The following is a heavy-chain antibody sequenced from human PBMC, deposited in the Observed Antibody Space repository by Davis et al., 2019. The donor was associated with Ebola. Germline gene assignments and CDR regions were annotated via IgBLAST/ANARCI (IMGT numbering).Heavy chain of an antibody. Sequence: AASVKVSCKASGYTFTSYDINWVRQATGQGLEWMGWINPNSGGTNYAQKFQGWVTMTRDTSISTAYMELSRLRSDDTAVYYCARENCSGGSCYFLLSVWGQGTTVTVSS. CDR2: INPNSGGT. V-gene: IGHV1-2*04. D-gene: IGHD2-15*01. CDR1: GYTFTSYD. CDR3: ARENCSGGSCYFLLSV. J-gene: IGHJ6*02.